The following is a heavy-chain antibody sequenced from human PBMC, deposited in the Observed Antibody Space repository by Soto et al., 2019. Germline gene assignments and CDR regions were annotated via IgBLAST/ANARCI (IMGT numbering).Heavy chain of an antibody. D-gene: IGHD6-19*01. J-gene: IGHJ5*02. V-gene: IGHV4-34*01. Sequence: QVQLQQWGAGLLKPSETLSLTCAVYGGSFSGYYWSWIRQPPGKGLEWIGEINHSGSTNYNPSLKSLVTLPVDTSKIQFSLKLYSVTDADTGVYYCPRYGPRLAGAVSWWFVPWGRGYLVTVS. CDR2: INHSGST. CDR3: PRYGPRLAGAVSWWFVP. CDR1: GGSFSGYY.